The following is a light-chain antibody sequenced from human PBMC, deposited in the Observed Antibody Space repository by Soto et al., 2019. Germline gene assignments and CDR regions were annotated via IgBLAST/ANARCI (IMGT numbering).Light chain of an antibody. CDR2: AAS. V-gene: IGKV3-20*01. CDR3: QQYGSSPLT. Sequence: EIVLTQSPGTLSLSPGERATLSCGASQSVNSNSLAWYQQKPGQAPRLLFYAASNRASGVPDRFSASGSGTDFTLTISRLEPEAFAVYHCQQYGSSPLTFGGGTKVEIK. CDR1: QSVNSNS. J-gene: IGKJ4*01.